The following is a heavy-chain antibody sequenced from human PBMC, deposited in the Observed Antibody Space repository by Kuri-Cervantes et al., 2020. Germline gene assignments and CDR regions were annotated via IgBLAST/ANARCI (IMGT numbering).Heavy chain of an antibody. CDR1: GFTFSNYA. V-gene: IGHV3-30*04. CDR2: ISYDGTDN. D-gene: IGHD3-9*01. J-gene: IGHJ4*01. Sequence: LSLTCAASGFTFSNYALHWVRQAPGKGLEWVAVISYDGTDNDYADSVKGRFTISRDNSKNSLYLQMNSLTAEDTAVYYCARDFHWTLDYWGQGILVTVSS. CDR3: ARDFHWTLDY.